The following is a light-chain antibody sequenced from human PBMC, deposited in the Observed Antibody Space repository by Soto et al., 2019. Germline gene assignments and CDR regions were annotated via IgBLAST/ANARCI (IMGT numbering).Light chain of an antibody. J-gene: IGLJ1*01. V-gene: IGLV2-14*03. Sequence: QSALTQPASVSGSPGQSITISCTGTSSDVGAYDYVSWYQHHPGKAPKLMIYGVSNRPSGVSHRFSGSKSGNTASLTISGLQAEDEADYYCTSYTSSTTLGVFGTGTKVTVL. CDR1: SSDVGAYDY. CDR2: GVS. CDR3: TSYTSSTTLGV.